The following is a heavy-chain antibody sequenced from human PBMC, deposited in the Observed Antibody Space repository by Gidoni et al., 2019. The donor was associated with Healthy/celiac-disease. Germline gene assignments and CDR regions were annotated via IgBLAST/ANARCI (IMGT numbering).Heavy chain of an antibody. D-gene: IGHD5-18*01. CDR1: GYSFTSYW. J-gene: IGHJ6*02. CDR3: ARRVDTAMVGEADV. CDR2: IYPGDSDT. Sequence: EVQLVQSGAEVKKPGESRKIYGQGSGYSFTSYWIGWVRQMPGKGLGLMVIIYPGDSDTRYSPSFQGQVTISADKSIITAYLQWSSLKASDTAMYYCARRVDTAMVGEADVWGQGTTVTVSS. V-gene: IGHV5-51*01.